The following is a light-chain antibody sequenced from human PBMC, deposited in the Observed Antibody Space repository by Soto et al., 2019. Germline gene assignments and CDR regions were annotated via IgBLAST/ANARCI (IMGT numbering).Light chain of an antibody. V-gene: IGKV1D-12*01. CDR3: QQANSFPLT. J-gene: IGKJ4*01. Sequence: DLQMTQSPSSVSASVGDRVTITCRASQDIRAWLAWYQQKPGKAPNLLIYAASSLQSGVPSRFSGSGSGTDFTLTISSLQPEDFATYYCQQANSFPLTFGGGTKVEIK. CDR2: AAS. CDR1: QDIRAW.